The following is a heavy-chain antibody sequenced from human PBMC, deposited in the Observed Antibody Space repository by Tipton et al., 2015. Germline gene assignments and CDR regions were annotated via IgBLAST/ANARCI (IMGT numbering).Heavy chain of an antibody. CDR3: ARSHAGYYDLLTGYYRGPSLAMDV. J-gene: IGHJ6*02. V-gene: IGHV4-61*08. D-gene: IGHD3-9*01. Sequence: GLVKPSETLSLTCTVSGGSISSGDYYWTWIRQPPGKGLEWIGYIYYSGSTNYNPSLKSRVTISVDTSKNQFSLKLSSVTAADTAVYYCARSHAGYYDLLTGYYRGPSLAMDVWGQGTTVTVSS. CDR2: IYYSGST. CDR1: GGSISSGDYY.